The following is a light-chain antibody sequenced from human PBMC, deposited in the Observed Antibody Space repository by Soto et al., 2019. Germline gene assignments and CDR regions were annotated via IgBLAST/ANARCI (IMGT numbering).Light chain of an antibody. Sequence: ESVSTQSPSTLSLSPGERATLSCRASPSVTNFLAWYQQKPGQAPRLLIYGAFNRATGIPARFSGSGSGTDFTLTISSLEPEDSAIYYCQQRNIWPPVTFGQGTRLEIK. V-gene: IGKV3-11*01. CDR1: PSVTNF. J-gene: IGKJ5*01. CDR3: QQRNIWPPVT. CDR2: GAF.